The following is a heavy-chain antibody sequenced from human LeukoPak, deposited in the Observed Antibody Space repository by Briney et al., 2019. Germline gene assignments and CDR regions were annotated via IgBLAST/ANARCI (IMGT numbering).Heavy chain of an antibody. CDR2: ISGSYGST. J-gene: IGHJ4*02. D-gene: IGHD4-17*01. CDR3: AKHRENYGDPCLDDY. V-gene: IGHV3-23*01. CDR1: GFTFSTYA. Sequence: SGGSLRLSCAASGFTFSTYAMSWVRQAPGKGLEWVSVISGSYGSTSYADSVKGRFTISRDNSKKTLYLQMNSLRVEDTAVYYCAKHRENYGDPCLDDYWGQGTLVTVSS.